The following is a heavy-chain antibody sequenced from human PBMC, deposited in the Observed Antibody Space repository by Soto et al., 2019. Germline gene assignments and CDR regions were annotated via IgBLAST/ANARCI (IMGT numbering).Heavy chain of an antibody. J-gene: IGHJ6*03. CDR2: IIPIFGMA. D-gene: IGHD2-2*01. CDR3: AREEAQYQLLHSYYYMDV. Sequence: QVQLVQSGAAVKKPGSSVKVSCKASGGTFSSYTINWVRQAPGQGLEWMGRIIPIFGMANYAQKFQGRVTITADESTSTAYMQLSSLSSEDTGLYYCAREEAQYQLLHSYYYMDVWGKGTTVTVSS. CDR1: GGTFSSYT. V-gene: IGHV1-69*08.